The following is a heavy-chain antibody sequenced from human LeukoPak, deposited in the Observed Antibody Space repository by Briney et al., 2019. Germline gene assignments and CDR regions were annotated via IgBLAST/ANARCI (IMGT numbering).Heavy chain of an antibody. D-gene: IGHD3-22*01. V-gene: IGHV1-2*06. CDR2: INPNSGGT. J-gene: IGHJ4*02. Sequence: ASAKVSCKASGYTFTGYYMHWVRQAPGQGLEWMGRINPNSGGTNYAQKFQGRVTMTRDTSISTAYMELSRLRSDDTAVYYCARGARRITMIVVVTLGYWGQGTLVTVSS. CDR3: ARGARRITMIVVVTLGY. CDR1: GYTFTGYY.